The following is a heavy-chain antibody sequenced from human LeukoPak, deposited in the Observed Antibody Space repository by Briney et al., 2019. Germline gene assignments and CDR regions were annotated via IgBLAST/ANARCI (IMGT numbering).Heavy chain of an antibody. D-gene: IGHD4-17*01. CDR2: IKQDGSEK. J-gene: IGHJ4*02. CDR3: TRDEYGKTGH. Sequence: GGSLRLSCAASGFTVSSNYMSWVRQAPGKGLEWVANIKQDGSEKYYVDSVKGRFTISGDNAKNSLYLQMNSLRAEDTAVYYCTRDEYGKTGHWGQGALVTVSS. CDR1: GFTVSSNY. V-gene: IGHV3-7*01.